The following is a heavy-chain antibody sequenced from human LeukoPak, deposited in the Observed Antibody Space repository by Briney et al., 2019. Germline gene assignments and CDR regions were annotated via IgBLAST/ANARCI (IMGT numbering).Heavy chain of an antibody. V-gene: IGHV3-30*03. CDR3: ARGDVVIPAIFDM. D-gene: IGHD2-15*01. CDR2: TSNDESNK. Sequence: GGSLRLSCEASKFSFNNYAMHWVRQAPGKGLEWVAVTSNDESNKFYADSVKGRSSISRDNSKSTLFLQMNGLTVGDTAVYFCARGDVVIPAIFDMWGQGTTVIVP. CDR1: KFSFNNYA. J-gene: IGHJ3*02.